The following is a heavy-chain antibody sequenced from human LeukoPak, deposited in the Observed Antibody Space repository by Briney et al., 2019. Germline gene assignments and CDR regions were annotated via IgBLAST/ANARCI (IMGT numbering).Heavy chain of an antibody. CDR1: GGSFSGYY. Sequence: PSEALSLTCAVYGGSFSGYYWSWIRQPPGKGLEWIGYIYYSGSTYYNPSLKSRVTISVDTSKNQFSLKLSSVTAADTAVYYCARSRRTYYDFWSGPPPPFDYWGQGTLVTVSS. V-gene: IGHV4-30-4*01. J-gene: IGHJ4*02. CDR3: ARSRRTYYDFWSGPPPPFDY. CDR2: IYYSGST. D-gene: IGHD3-3*01.